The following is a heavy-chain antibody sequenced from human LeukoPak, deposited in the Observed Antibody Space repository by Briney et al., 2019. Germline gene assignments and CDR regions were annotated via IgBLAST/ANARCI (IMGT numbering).Heavy chain of an antibody. V-gene: IGHV3-48*03. CDR1: GFTFRSYE. D-gene: IGHD3-22*01. CDR3: ARATYYDISGYDY. CDR2: ITSSGNSI. Sequence: PGGSLRLSCAASGFTFRSYEMNCVRQAPGKGLEWVSYITSSGNSIYYADSVKGRFTISRDNAKNSLYLQMNSLRAEDTAVYYCARATYYDISGYDYWGQGTLVTVSS. J-gene: IGHJ4*02.